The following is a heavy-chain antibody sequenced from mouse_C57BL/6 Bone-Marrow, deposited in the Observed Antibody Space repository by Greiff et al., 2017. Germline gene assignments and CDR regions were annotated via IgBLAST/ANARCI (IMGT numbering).Heavy chain of an antibody. CDR1: GYTFTSYW. J-gene: IGHJ3*01. CDR3: ARGDLRAWFAY. Sequence: VQLQQPGAELVKPGASVKLSCKASGYTFTSYWMHWVKQRPGQGLEWIGMIHPNSGSTNYNEKFKSKATLTVDKSSSTAYMQLSSLTSDDSAVYYCARGDLRAWFAYWGQETLVTVSA. CDR2: IHPNSGST. V-gene: IGHV1-64*01. D-gene: IGHD1-1*01.